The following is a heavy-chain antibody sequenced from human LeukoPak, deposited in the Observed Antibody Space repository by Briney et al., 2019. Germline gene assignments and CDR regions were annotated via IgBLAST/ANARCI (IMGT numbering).Heavy chain of an antibody. D-gene: IGHD2-2*02. Sequence: PSETLSLTCSVYGGSLSGYYWSWIRQPPGKGLEWIGEINHSGSTNYNPSLKSRVTISVDTSKNQFSLKLSSVTAADTAVYYCASLTLPAAISPWFDPWGQGTLVTVSS. CDR2: INHSGST. V-gene: IGHV4-34*01. J-gene: IGHJ5*02. CDR3: ASLTLPAAISPWFDP. CDR1: GGSLSGYY.